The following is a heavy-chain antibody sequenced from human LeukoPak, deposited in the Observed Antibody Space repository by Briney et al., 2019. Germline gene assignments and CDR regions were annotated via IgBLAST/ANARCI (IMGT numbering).Heavy chain of an antibody. Sequence: ASVKVSCKASGYTFTGYYMHWVRQAPGQGLEWMGWINPNSGGTNYAQKFQGRVTMTRDTSISTAYMELSRLRSDDTAVYYCAREPRSNKYCSGGSCPGSRFGYWGQGTLVTVSS. J-gene: IGHJ4*02. D-gene: IGHD2-15*01. CDR1: GYTFTGYY. CDR3: AREPRSNKYCSGGSCPGSRFGY. V-gene: IGHV1-2*02. CDR2: INPNSGGT.